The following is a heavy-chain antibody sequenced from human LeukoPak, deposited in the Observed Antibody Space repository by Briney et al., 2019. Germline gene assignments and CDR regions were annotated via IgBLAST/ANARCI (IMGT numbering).Heavy chain of an antibody. CDR2: ISAYNGNT. Sequence: ASVKASCKTSGYTFTSYGISWVRQAPGQGLEWMGWISAYNGNTDYAQKVQGRVTMTTDTSTSTAYMELRSLRSDDTAVYYCARDRAAAANWFDPWGQGTLVTVSS. CDR3: ARDRAAAANWFDP. V-gene: IGHV1-18*01. J-gene: IGHJ5*02. D-gene: IGHD6-13*01. CDR1: GYTFTSYG.